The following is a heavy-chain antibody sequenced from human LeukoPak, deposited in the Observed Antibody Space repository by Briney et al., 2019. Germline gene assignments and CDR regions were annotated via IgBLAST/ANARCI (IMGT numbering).Heavy chain of an antibody. J-gene: IGHJ4*02. CDR2: IYYSGST. CDR3: ASYYHGFDY. Sequence: SQTLSLTCTVSGGSISRGNYYYSWIRQPPRKGLEWIGYIYYSGSTYYNPSLKSRVTISVDTSNNQFSLKLSSVTAADTAVYYCASYYHGFDYWGQGTLVTVSS. D-gene: IGHD3-10*01. CDR1: GGSISRGNYY. V-gene: IGHV4-30-4*01.